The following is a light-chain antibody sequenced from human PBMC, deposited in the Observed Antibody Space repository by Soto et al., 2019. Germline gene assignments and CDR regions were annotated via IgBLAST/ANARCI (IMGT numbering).Light chain of an antibody. CDR1: QSVRSN. J-gene: IGKJ1*01. Sequence: VMPQSPATLSVYPGERATLSCRASQSVRSNLAWYQKNPGQPPRLLIYGASSRATGIPDRFSSSGAGTDFTLTISRLEPEDFSVYYGQQYGSSTTWTFGQGTKVDIK. V-gene: IGKV3-20*01. CDR3: QQYGSSTTWT. CDR2: GAS.